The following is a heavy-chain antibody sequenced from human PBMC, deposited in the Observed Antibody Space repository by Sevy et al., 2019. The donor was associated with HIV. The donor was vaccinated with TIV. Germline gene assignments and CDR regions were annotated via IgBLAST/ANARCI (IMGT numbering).Heavy chain of an antibody. Sequence: GGSLRLSFTASGFTFGDYAMTWVRQAPGKGLEWVGFIRSKAYGGSRESAASVKGRFTISRDDSKIIAYLQMNSLKTDVTAVYYCTGYCSSSSCERTNWVDAFDIWGQGTMVTVSS. V-gene: IGHV3-49*04. CDR2: IRSKAYGGSR. CDR1: GFTFGDYA. D-gene: IGHD2-2*01. J-gene: IGHJ3*02. CDR3: TGYCSSSSCERTNWVDAFDI.